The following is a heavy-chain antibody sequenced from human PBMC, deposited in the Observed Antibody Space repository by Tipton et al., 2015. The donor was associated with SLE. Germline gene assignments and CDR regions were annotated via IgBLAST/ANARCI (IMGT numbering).Heavy chain of an antibody. CDR1: GLTFSKHW. J-gene: IGHJ1*01. CDR3: ARGLDWSVAGTDSFHH. D-gene: IGHD6-19*01. V-gene: IGHV3-7*01. Sequence: SLRLSCAASGLTFSKHWMTWVRQASGKGLEWVANIKEDGSEKFYADSVRGRFTISRDNAKNTLYLQMNSLRAEDTAVYYCARGLDWSVAGTDSFHHWGQGTLVTVSS. CDR2: IKEDGSEK.